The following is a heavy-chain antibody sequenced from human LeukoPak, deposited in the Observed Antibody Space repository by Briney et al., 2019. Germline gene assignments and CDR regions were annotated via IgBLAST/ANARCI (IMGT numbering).Heavy chain of an antibody. CDR3: GGGAPNWGFDC. J-gene: IGHJ4*02. CDR2: MNPNSGNT. V-gene: IGHV1-8*01. D-gene: IGHD7-27*01. Sequence: RASVKVSCTASRYTFRSYDINWVRQATGQGLEWMGWMNPNSGNTGYAQNFQGRVTMTRDTSISTAYMELTSLRSEDTAVYYCGGGAPNWGFDCWGQGTLVIVSS. CDR1: RYTFRSYD.